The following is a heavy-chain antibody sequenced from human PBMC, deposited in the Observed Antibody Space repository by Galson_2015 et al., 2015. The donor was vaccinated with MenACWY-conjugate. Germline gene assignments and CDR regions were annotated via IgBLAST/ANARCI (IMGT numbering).Heavy chain of an antibody. Sequence: SLRLSCAASGFTLRTYWMHWVRQAPGKGLLWVSRSNSDESAPSYADSVRGRFTISRDNAKNTLYLQMNSLRVEDTAVYYCARDRRAAGAFRANWYFNLWGRGTLVTVSS. J-gene: IGHJ2*01. CDR2: SNSDESAP. CDR1: GFTLRTYW. V-gene: IGHV3-74*01. CDR3: ARDRRAAGAFRANWYFNL. D-gene: IGHD6-13*01.